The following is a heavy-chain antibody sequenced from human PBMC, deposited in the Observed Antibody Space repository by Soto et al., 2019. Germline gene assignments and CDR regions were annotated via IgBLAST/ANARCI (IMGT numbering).Heavy chain of an antibody. CDR2: LIPIFGTT. J-gene: IGHJ6*02. CDR3: ASLPRFYYGSGYGMDV. CDR1: GGTFRSNA. D-gene: IGHD3-10*01. Sequence: QVQLVQSGTEVKKPGSSVKVSCKASGGTFRSNAISWVRQAPGQGLEWMGGLIPIFGTTNYAQKFQGRVTITADESASTACMELSSLRADDTAVYYCASLPRFYYGSGYGMDVWGQGTTVTVSS. V-gene: IGHV1-69*01.